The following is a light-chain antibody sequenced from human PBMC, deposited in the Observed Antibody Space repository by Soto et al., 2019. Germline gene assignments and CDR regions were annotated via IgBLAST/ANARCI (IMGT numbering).Light chain of an antibody. Sequence: DIQMTQSPSTLSGSVGDRVTITCRASQTISSWVAWYQQKPGKAPKLLIYKASTLKSGVPSRFSGSGSGTEFTLTISSLQPDDFATYNCQHYNSYSEAFGQGTKVDIK. CDR2: KAS. CDR3: QHYNSYSEA. J-gene: IGKJ1*01. CDR1: QTISSW. V-gene: IGKV1-5*03.